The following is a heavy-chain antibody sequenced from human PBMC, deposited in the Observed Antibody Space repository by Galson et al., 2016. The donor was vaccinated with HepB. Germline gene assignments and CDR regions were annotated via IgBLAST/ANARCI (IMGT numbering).Heavy chain of an antibody. CDR3: TTDFMTYYDFWSGNYWGY. D-gene: IGHD3-3*01. V-gene: IGHV3-15*01. J-gene: IGHJ4*02. CDR1: GLNFKYAW. CDR2: VKSKNDGGTS. Sequence: SLRLSCAVSGLNFKYAWMNWVRQAPGKGLGWVGRVKSKNDGGTSDYAPPVKGRFTMSIDESKSTLYLQMSSLKTEDTAVYFCTTDFMTYYDFWSGNYWGYWGQGTLVIVSS.